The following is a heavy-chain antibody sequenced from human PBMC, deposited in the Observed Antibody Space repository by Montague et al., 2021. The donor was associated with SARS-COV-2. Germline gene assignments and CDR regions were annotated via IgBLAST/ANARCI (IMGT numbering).Heavy chain of an antibody. J-gene: IGHJ5*01. CDR2: IEYSGST. Sequence: SETLSLTCTVSGDSLSFYFWTWIRQPPGRGLEWIGYIEYSGSTNYNPSPKRRLTMSLDMSSNQFSLELRSVAAADTAVYYCGGLGYSTSTVDSWGHGTLVSVSS. CDR1: GDSLSFYF. CDR3: GGLGYSTSTVDS. D-gene: IGHD6-6*01. V-gene: IGHV4-59*08.